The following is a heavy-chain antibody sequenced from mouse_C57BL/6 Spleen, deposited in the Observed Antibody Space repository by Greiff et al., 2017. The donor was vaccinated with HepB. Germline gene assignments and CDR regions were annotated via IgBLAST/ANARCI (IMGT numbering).Heavy chain of an antibody. CDR2: ISSGGDYI. Sequence: EVMLVESGEGLVKPGGSLKLSCAASGFTFSSYAMSWVRQTPEKRLEWVAYISSGGDYIYYADTVKGRFTISRDNARNTLYLQMSSLKSEDTAMYYCTREGRDYGSSYYYAMDYWGQGTSVTVSS. J-gene: IGHJ4*01. CDR1: GFTFSSYA. D-gene: IGHD1-1*01. V-gene: IGHV5-9-1*02. CDR3: TREGRDYGSSYYYAMDY.